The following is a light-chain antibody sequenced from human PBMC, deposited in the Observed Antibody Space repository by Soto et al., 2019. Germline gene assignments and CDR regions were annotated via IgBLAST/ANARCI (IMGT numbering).Light chain of an antibody. J-gene: IGLJ1*01. Sequence: QSALTQPRSVSGSPGQSVTISCTGTRSDVGGYKYVSWYQQHPGKAPKLMIYDVSKRPSGVPDRFSGSKSGNTASLTISGLQAEDEADYYCCSYAGSYVFGTGTKLTVL. V-gene: IGLV2-11*01. CDR1: RSDVGGYKY. CDR2: DVS. CDR3: CSYAGSYV.